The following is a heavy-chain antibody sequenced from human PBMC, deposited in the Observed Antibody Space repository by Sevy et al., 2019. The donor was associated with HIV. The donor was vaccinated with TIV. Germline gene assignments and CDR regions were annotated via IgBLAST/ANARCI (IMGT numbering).Heavy chain of an antibody. CDR2: TSYDGSHK. CDR3: ARGENDDEFFQY. V-gene: IGHV3-30*04. Sequence: GGSLRLSCTVSGFIFSNFAMPWVRQAPGKGLEGVAVTSYDGSHKYYEDSVKGRFTVSRDNSRNILSLEMKSLRRDDTAVYYCARGENDDEFFQYWGQGTLVTVSS. D-gene: IGHD1-26*01. CDR1: GFIFSNFA. J-gene: IGHJ1*01.